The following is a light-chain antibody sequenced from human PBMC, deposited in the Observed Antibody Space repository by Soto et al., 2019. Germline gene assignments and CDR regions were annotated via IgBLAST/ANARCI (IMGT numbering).Light chain of an antibody. CDR1: QSISSY. Sequence: DIQMTQSPSSLSASVGDRVTITCRASQSISSYLNWYQQKPGKAPKLLIYAASSLQSGVPSRFSGSRSGTDFTLTISSLQPADFATHYCQQSYSTPRTFGQATKLEIK. CDR2: AAS. CDR3: QQSYSTPRT. V-gene: IGKV1-39*01. J-gene: IGKJ1*01.